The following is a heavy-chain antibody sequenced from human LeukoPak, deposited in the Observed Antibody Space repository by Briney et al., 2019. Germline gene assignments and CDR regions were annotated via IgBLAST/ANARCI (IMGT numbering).Heavy chain of an antibody. CDR1: GFTVSSNY. Sequence: GGSLRLSCAASGFTVSSNYMSWVRQAPGKGLEWVSVIYSGGSTYYADSVKGRFTISRDNSKNTLYLQMNSLGAEDTAVYYCARDGPPHYDLWSGYLEYWGQGTLVTVSS. CDR2: IYSGGST. J-gene: IGHJ4*02. D-gene: IGHD3-3*01. CDR3: ARDGPPHYDLWSGYLEY. V-gene: IGHV3-66*01.